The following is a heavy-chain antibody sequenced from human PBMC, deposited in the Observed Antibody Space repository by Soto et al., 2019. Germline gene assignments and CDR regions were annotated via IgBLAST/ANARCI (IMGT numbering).Heavy chain of an antibody. Sequence: QVQLQESGPGLVKPSETVSLTCTVSGGSISSFYWSWIRQPTGKGLEWIGYIYYTGSTNYNPSLKSPVTISVDTSKDQFSLKLSCVTAADTAVYYCARGRHWLDYWGQGTLVTVSS. CDR2: IYYTGST. CDR3: ARGRHWLDY. J-gene: IGHJ4*02. CDR1: GGSISSFY. V-gene: IGHV4-59*01. D-gene: IGHD6-19*01.